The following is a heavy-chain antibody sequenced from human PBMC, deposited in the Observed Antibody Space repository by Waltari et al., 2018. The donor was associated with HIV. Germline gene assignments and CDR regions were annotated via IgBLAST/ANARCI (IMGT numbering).Heavy chain of an antibody. D-gene: IGHD6-19*01. CDR1: GFTFSSYS. CDR3: ARDPKVAGGTDPGDY. V-gene: IGHV3-48*04. CDR2: ISSSSSTI. J-gene: IGHJ4*02. Sequence: EVQLVESGGGLVQPGGSLRLSCAASGFTFSSYSMNWVRQAPGKGLEWVSYISSSSSTIYYADSVKGRFTISRDNAKNSLYLQMNSLRAEDTAVYYCARDPKVAGGTDPGDYWGQGTLVTVSS.